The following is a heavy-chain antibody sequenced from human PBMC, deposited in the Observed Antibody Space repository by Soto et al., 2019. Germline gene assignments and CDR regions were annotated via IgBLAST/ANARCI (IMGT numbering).Heavy chain of an antibody. D-gene: IGHD3-9*01. CDR3: ARRSSTLRYFEP. V-gene: IGHV1-3*01. J-gene: IGHJ5*02. CDR2: INAGNGNT. Sequence: ASVKVSCKASGYTFTSYAMHWVRQAPGQRLEWMGWINAGNGNTKYSQKFQGRVTITRDTSASTAYMELSSLRSEDTAVYYCARRSSTLRYFEPWGQGTLVTVSS. CDR1: GYTFTSYA.